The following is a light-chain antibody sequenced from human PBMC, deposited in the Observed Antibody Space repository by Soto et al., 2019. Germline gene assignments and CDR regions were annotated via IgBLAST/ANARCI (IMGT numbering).Light chain of an antibody. V-gene: IGKV3D-15*01. CDR2: GAS. CDR1: ESVSSN. CDR3: QQSYSTPHT. Sequence: EIVMTQSPATLSVSPGERATLSCRASESVSSNLAWYQQKPGQAPRLLIYGASTRATGVPDRFSGSGSGTDFTLTISSLQPEDFATYYCQQSYSTPHTFGQGTRLENK. J-gene: IGKJ5*01.